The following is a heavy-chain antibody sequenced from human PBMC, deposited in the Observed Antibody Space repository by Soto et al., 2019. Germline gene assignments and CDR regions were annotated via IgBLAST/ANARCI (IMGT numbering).Heavy chain of an antibody. Sequence: SETLSLTCAVYGGSCSGYYWSWIRQPPGKGLEWIGEINHSGSTNYNPSLKSRVTISVDTSKNQFSLKLSSVTAADTAVYYCARDQGLWSGHGFDYWGQGTLVTVSS. CDR2: INHSGST. V-gene: IGHV4-34*01. D-gene: IGHD3-3*01. CDR1: GGSCSGYY. CDR3: ARDQGLWSGHGFDY. J-gene: IGHJ4*02.